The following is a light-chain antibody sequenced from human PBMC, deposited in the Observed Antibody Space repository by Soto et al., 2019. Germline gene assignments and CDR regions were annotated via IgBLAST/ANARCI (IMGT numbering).Light chain of an antibody. CDR1: SSDIGGYNY. CDR3: SSCTSSNTLV. J-gene: IGLJ1*01. V-gene: IGLV2-14*01. Sequence: QSVLTQPASVSGSPGQSITISCTGGSSDIGGYNYVSWFQQHPGKAPKLMIYEATNRPSGVSNRFSGSKSGSTASLTISGLQAADEADYYCSSCTSSNTLVFGTGTKVTV. CDR2: EAT.